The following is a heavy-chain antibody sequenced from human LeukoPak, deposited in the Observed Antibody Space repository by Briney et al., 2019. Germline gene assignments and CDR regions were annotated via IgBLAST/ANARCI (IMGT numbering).Heavy chain of an antibody. CDR2: INPSTGGT. CDR1: GYIFTSNY. V-gene: IGHV1-2*04. D-gene: IGHD2-2*01. Sequence: ASVKVSCKASGYIFTSNYIHWVRQAPGQGLEWLGWINPSTGGTKYAQQFQGWVTLTRDTSTSTAYLDLSRLKSNDTAVYYCARGYSSMFIDNWGQGTLVSVSS. J-gene: IGHJ4*02. CDR3: ARGYSSMFIDN.